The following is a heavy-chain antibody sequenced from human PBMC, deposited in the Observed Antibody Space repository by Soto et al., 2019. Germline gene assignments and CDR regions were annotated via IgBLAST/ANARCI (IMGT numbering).Heavy chain of an antibody. CDR3: ARLGGYSYGYLAY. CDR1: GGSISSYY. CDR2: IYYSGST. Sequence: PSETLSLTCTVSGGSISSYYWSWIRQPPGKGLEWIGYIYYSGSTNYNPSLKSRVTISVDTSKNQFSLKLSSVTAADTAVYYCARLGGYSYGYLAYWGQGTLVTVSS. J-gene: IGHJ4*02. D-gene: IGHD5-18*01. V-gene: IGHV4-59*08.